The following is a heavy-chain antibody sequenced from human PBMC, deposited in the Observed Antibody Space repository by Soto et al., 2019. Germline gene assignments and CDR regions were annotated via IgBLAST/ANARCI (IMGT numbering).Heavy chain of an antibody. CDR1: GFTFSSYA. J-gene: IGHJ4*02. V-gene: IGHV3-23*01. Sequence: PGGSLRLSCAASGFTFSSYAMSWVRQAPGKGLEWVSAISGSGGSTYYADSVKGRFTISRGNSKNTLYLQMNSLRAEDTAVYYCAKWTYYYDSSGHPFYFDYWGQGTLVTVSS. D-gene: IGHD3-22*01. CDR3: AKWTYYYDSSGHPFYFDY. CDR2: ISGSGGST.